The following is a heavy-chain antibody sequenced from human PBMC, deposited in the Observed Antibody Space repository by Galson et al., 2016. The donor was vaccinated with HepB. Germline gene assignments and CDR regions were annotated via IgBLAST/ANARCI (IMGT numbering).Heavy chain of an antibody. J-gene: IGHJ5*01. CDR2: IHHSGPT. D-gene: IGHD1-26*01. CDR3: ARSTWELLGWLDT. V-gene: IGHV4-39*01. Sequence: SETLSLTCTVSGVSVTRSDFFGGWLRQSPGKGLGWIGSIHHSGPTFYNPSFQSRVTMSVDTSKNQFYLKLNSVTDTDTAMYFCARSTWELLGWLDTWGHGTQVIVSS. CDR1: GVSVTRSDFF.